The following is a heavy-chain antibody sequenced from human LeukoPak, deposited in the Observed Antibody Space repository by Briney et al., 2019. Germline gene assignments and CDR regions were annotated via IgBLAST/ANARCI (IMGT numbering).Heavy chain of an antibody. CDR1: GYTFTSYY. CDR3: ARVGHCSGGSCYSSGIGY. CDR2: INPSGGST. Sequence: ASVKVSCKASGYTFTSYYMHWVRQAPGQGLEWMGIINPSGGSTSYAQKFRGRVTMTRDTSTSTVYMELSSLRSEDTAVYYCARVGHCSGGSCYSSGIGYWGQGTLVTVSS. J-gene: IGHJ4*02. V-gene: IGHV1-46*01. D-gene: IGHD2-15*01.